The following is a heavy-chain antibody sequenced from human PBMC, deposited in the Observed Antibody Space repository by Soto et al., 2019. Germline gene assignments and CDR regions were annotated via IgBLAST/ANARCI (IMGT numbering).Heavy chain of an antibody. CDR3: ARAYGDYYYYGMDV. CDR1: GRSISSYY. J-gene: IGHJ6*02. CDR2: IYYSGST. D-gene: IGHD4-17*01. V-gene: IGHV4-59*08. Sequence: SETLSLTCTGSGRSISSYYWSWIRQPPGKGLEWIGYIYYSGSTNYNPSLKSRVTISVDTSKNQFSLKLSSVTAADTAVYYCARAYGDYYYYGMDVLGQGTTVT.